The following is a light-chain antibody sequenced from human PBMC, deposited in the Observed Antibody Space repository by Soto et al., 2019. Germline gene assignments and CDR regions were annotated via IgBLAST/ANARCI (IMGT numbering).Light chain of an antibody. CDR2: EVT. CDR3: ASYAGRSNYV. J-gene: IGLJ1*01. Sequence: QSALTQPPSASGSPGQSVIISCTGTSSDVGGYNYVSWYQQHPGKAPKLLIYEVTRRPSGVPDRFSGSKSGNTASLTVPGLQAEDEADYYCASYAGRSNYVFGTGTKLTVL. V-gene: IGLV2-8*01. CDR1: SSDVGGYNY.